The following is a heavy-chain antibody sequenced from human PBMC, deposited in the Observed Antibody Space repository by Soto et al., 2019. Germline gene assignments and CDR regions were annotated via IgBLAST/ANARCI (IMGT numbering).Heavy chain of an antibody. CDR3: ARVAGYGDYRFDF. J-gene: IGHJ4*02. D-gene: IGHD4-17*01. V-gene: IGHV3-11*06. CDR1: GFSLSDYY. Sequence: QVQLVESGGGLVKPGGSLRLSCAASGFSLSDYYVSWIRQAPGKGLEWVSYISGSSGYTNYADSVKGRFTVSRDNAKNSLYLHLNSLRAEDTAVYYCARVAGYGDYRFDFWGQGTLVTVSS. CDR2: ISGSSGYT.